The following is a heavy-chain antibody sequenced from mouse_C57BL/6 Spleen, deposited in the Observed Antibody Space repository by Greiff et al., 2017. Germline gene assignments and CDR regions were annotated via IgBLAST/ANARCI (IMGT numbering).Heavy chain of an antibody. D-gene: IGHD3-3*01. CDR3: ARWGGTGAD. V-gene: IGHV1-82*01. CDR1: GYAFSSSW. J-gene: IGHJ3*01. CDR2: IYPGDGDT. Sequence: QVQLQQSGPELVKPGASVKISCKASGYAFSSSWMNWVKQRPGKGLEWIGRIYPGDGDTNYNGKFKGKATLTADKSSSTAYMQLSSLTSEDSAVYCCARWGGTGADWGKGTLGTVSA.